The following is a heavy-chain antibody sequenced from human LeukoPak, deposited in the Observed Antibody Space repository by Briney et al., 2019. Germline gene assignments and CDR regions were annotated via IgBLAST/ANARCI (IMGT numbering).Heavy chain of an antibody. D-gene: IGHD3-22*01. V-gene: IGHV4-31*03. J-gene: IGHJ4*02. CDR3: ARSPTVRWLFPEYYFDY. Sequence: SETLSLTCTVSGGSISSGGYYWSWIRQHPGKGLEWIGYIYYSGSTYYNPSLKSRVTISVDTSKNQFSLKLSSVTAADTAVYYCARSPTVRWLFPEYYFDYWGQGTLVTVSS. CDR1: GGSISSGGYY. CDR2: IYYSGST.